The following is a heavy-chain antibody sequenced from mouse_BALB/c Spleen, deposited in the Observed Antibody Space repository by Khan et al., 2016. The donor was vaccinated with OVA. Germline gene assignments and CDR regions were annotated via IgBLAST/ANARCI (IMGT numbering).Heavy chain of an antibody. CDR3: ARPPYFSYTLDY. Sequence: QVQLQQSGPELKKPGETVKISCKASGYTFTNYGMNWVKQSPGKALKWMGWINTYTGEPTYADDFKGRFAFSLETSASTAYLQINNLKNEDTATDFCARPPYFSYTLDYWGQGTSVTVSS. CDR1: GYTFTNYG. CDR2: INTYTGEP. J-gene: IGHJ4*01. D-gene: IGHD2-10*01. V-gene: IGHV9-3-1*01.